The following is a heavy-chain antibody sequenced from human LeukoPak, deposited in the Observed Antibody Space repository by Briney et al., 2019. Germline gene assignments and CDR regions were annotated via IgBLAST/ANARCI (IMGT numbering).Heavy chain of an antibody. CDR3: ARSGGYSYGFSTDYYMDV. CDR2: IYYSGST. V-gene: IGHV4-61*01. CDR1: GGSISSNIYY. J-gene: IGHJ6*03. Sequence: SETLSLTCTVSGGSISSNIYYWSWIRQPPGKGLEWIGYIYYSGSTNYNPSLKSRVTISVDTSKNQFSLKLSSVTAADTAVYYCARSGGYSYGFSTDYYMDVWGKGTTVTVSS. D-gene: IGHD5-18*01.